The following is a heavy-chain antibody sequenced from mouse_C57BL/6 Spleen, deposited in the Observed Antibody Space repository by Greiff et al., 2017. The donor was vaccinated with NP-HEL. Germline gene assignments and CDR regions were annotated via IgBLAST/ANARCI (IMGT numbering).Heavy chain of an antibody. J-gene: IGHJ2*01. CDR1: GFTFSSYG. D-gene: IGHD2-4*01. CDR3: ARHWNYDYGQGDYFDY. V-gene: IGHV5-6*01. CDR2: ISSGGSYT. Sequence: EVKLLESGGDLVKPGGSLKLSCAASGFTFSSYGMSWVRQTPDKRLEWVATISSGGSYTYYPDSVKGRVTISRDNAKNTLYLQMSSLKSEDTAMYYCARHWNYDYGQGDYFDYWGQGTTLTVSS.